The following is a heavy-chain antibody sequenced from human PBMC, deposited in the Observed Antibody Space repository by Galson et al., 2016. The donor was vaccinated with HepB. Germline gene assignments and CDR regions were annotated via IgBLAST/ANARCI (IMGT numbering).Heavy chain of an antibody. CDR2: IHYSGSV. CDR1: GGSVSSGGYY. CDR3: ARGVTVPRHRWYFDL. V-gene: IGHV4-31*03. Sequence: TLSLTCPVSGGSVSSGGYYWTWIRQFPGRGLEWIGHIHYSGSVYYNPSLKSRLTISLATSRNHFSLNLTSVTAADTAFYFCARGVTVPRHRWYFDLWGPGTLVTVSS. J-gene: IGHJ2*01. D-gene: IGHD4-17*01.